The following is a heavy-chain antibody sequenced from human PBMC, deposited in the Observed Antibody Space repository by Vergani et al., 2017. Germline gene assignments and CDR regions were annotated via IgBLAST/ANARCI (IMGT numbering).Heavy chain of an antibody. J-gene: IGHJ3*02. CDR2: IYYSGST. CDR3: ARDYYDSSGYRDAFDI. V-gene: IGHV4-31*03. D-gene: IGHD3-22*01. Sequence: QVQLQESGPGLVKPSQTLSLTCTVSGGSISSGGYYWSWIRQHPGKGLEWIGYIYYSGSTYYNPSLKSRVTISVDTSKNQFSLKLSSVTAADTAVYYCARDYYDSSGYRDAFDIGGQGTMVTVSS. CDR1: GGSISSGGYY.